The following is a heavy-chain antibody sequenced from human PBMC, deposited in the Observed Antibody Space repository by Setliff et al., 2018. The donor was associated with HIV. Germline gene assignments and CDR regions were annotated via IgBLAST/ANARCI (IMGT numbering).Heavy chain of an antibody. D-gene: IGHD2-2*01. CDR3: ARDMEDFGVLPSAPFDP. J-gene: IGHJ5*02. CDR1: GGSMSSGSYF. Sequence: PSETLSLTCTVSGGSMSSGSYFWSWIRQPAGKGLEWIGRIYTSGSTDYNPSLKSRLTISVDTPKNQFFLKLTSMTAADTAIYYCARDMEDFGVLPSAPFDPWGRGTLVTVSS. CDR2: IYTSGST. V-gene: IGHV4-61*02.